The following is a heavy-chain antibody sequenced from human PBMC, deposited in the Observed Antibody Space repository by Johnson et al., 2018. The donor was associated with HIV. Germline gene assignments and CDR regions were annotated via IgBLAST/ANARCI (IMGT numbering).Heavy chain of an antibody. V-gene: IGHV3-30*04. J-gene: IGHJ3*02. D-gene: IGHD3-16*02. CDR3: AKDPTPWGSYPLDAFDI. CDR2: ISYDGSNK. Sequence: VQLVESGGGVVQPGRSLRLSCAASGFTFSSYAMHWVRQAPGKGLEWVAVISYDGSNKYYADSVKGRFTISRDNSKNTLYVQMNSLRVEDTAVYYCAKDPTPWGSYPLDAFDIWGQGTMVTVSS. CDR1: GFTFSSYA.